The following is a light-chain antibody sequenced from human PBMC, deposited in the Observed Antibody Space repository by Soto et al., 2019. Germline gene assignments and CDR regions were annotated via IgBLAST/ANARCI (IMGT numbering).Light chain of an antibody. J-gene: IGKJ4*02. CDR1: LSVSRS. V-gene: IGKV3-15*01. CDR3: QQYNNLPRT. CDR2: DAS. Sequence: EIVMTQSPATLSVSPGESATLSCRASLSVSRSLAWYQQKPGQAPRLLIYDASTRATGVPVRFSGSGSGTEFTLNISSLQSEDLAVYFCQQYNNLPRTFGRGTKVEIK.